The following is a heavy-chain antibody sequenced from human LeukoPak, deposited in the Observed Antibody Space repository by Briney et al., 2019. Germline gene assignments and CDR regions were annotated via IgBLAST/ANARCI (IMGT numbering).Heavy chain of an antibody. CDR3: ANLGGNVAF. J-gene: IGHJ4*02. V-gene: IGHV3-23*01. Sequence: GGSLRLSCAASGFTFSNYAMSWVRQAPGKGLEWVSSISGSGGSTYYVDSVKGRFTISRDNSKNTLHLQMNILRAEDTAAYYCANLGGNVAFWGQGTLVTVSS. CDR2: ISGSGGST. CDR1: GFTFSNYA. D-gene: IGHD4-23*01.